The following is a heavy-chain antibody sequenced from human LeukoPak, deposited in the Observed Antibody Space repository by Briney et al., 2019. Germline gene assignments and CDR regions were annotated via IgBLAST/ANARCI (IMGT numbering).Heavy chain of an antibody. Sequence: GGSLRLSCAASGFTFNNYAMTWVRQAPGKGLEWVSAISGSGGGTYYADSVKGRFTISRDNAKNSLYLQMNSLRAEDTAVYYCARDRGPGFGELYDYYYYYMDVWGKGTTVTVSS. J-gene: IGHJ6*03. D-gene: IGHD3-10*01. V-gene: IGHV3-23*01. CDR2: ISGSGGGT. CDR1: GFTFNNYA. CDR3: ARDRGPGFGELYDYYYYYMDV.